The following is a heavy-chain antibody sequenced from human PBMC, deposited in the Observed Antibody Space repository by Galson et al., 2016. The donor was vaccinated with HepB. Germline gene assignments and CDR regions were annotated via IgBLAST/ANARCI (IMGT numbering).Heavy chain of an antibody. CDR1: GFTFDDYA. Sequence: SLRLSCAASGFTFDDYAMHWVRQTPGKGLEWVSGIGWNGAYIDYADSVKGRFTISRDNAKNSLYLQMDSLRPEDTALYYCAKARSTNAYKVFDYWGQGILVAVSS. CDR2: IGWNGAYI. D-gene: IGHD5-24*01. V-gene: IGHV3-9*01. J-gene: IGHJ4*02. CDR3: AKARSTNAYKVFDY.